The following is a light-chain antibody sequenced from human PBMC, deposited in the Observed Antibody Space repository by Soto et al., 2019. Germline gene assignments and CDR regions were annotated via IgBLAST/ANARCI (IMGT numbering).Light chain of an antibody. CDR2: EVS. Sequence: QSALTQPASVSGSPGQSITISCTGTSSDVGGYNYVSWYQQHPGKAPKLMIYEVSNRPSGVSNRFSGSKSGNTASLTISGLQAEDEADYYCSSYTSSSTPPWVFGGGTKLTAL. CDR1: SSDVGGYNY. J-gene: IGLJ3*02. V-gene: IGLV2-14*01. CDR3: SSYTSSSTPPWV.